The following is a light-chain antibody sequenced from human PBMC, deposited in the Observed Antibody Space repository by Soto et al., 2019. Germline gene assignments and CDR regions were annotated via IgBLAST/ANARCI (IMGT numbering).Light chain of an antibody. CDR2: RNN. V-gene: IGLV1-47*01. J-gene: IGLJ1*01. CDR3: AAWDDSLSVFYV. Sequence: QSVLTQPPSASGTPGQRVTISFSGSSSNIGSNYVYWYQQLPGTAPKLLIYRNNRRPSGVPDRFSGSKSGTSASLAISGLRSEDEADYYCAAWDDSLSVFYVFGTGTKVTVL. CDR1: SSNIGSNY.